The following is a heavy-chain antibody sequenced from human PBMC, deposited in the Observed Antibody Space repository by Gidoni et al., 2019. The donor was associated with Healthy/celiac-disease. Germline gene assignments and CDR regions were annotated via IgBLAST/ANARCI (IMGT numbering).Heavy chain of an antibody. D-gene: IGHD3-10*01. CDR1: GYTFTSYG. CDR3: ARDLRPTDLWFGEPANDY. J-gene: IGHJ4*02. Sequence: QVQLVQSGAEVKKPGASVKVSCKASGYTFTSYGISWVRQAPGQGLEWMGWISAYNGNTNYAQKLQGRVTMTTDTSTSTAYMELRSLRSDDTAVYYCARDLRPTDLWFGEPANDYWGQGTLVTVSS. V-gene: IGHV1-18*01. CDR2: ISAYNGNT.